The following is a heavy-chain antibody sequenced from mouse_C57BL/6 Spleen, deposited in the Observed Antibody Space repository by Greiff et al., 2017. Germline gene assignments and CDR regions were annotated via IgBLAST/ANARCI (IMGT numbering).Heavy chain of an antibody. Sequence: VKLMESGAELVRPGASVKLSCKASGYTFTDYYINWVKQRPGQGLEWIARIYPGSGNTYYNEKFKGKATLTAEKSSSTAYMQLSSLTSEDSAVYFCARGAQAYYAMDYWGQGTSVTVSS. CDR1: GYTFTDYY. J-gene: IGHJ4*01. CDR2: IYPGSGNT. V-gene: IGHV1-76*01. D-gene: IGHD3-2*02. CDR3: ARGAQAYYAMDY.